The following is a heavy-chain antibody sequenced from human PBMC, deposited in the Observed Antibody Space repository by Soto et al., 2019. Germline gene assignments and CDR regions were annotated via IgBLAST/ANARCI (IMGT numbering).Heavy chain of an antibody. V-gene: IGHV3-23*01. D-gene: IGHD2-15*01. CDR1: GFTFRHYA. J-gene: IGHJ5*02. Sequence: PGGSRGRSWEGSGFTFRHYAMTWLRQGPGKGLEWVSTISQSGDKAYYADSVKGRFAISRDNSKNTTYLQMINLRAEDTAVYYCAKDPLGTCVDSCYSYWFDPWGQGTLVTVSS. CDR3: AKDPLGTCVDSCYSYWFDP. CDR2: ISQSGDKA.